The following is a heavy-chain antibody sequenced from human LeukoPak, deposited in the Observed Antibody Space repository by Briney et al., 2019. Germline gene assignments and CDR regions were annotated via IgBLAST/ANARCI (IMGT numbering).Heavy chain of an antibody. CDR2: INSDGSST. CDR1: GFTFSSYW. CDR3: ARDGYYDFWSGYFGGFRYYYYMDV. J-gene: IGHJ6*03. Sequence: GGSLRLSCAASGFTFSSYWMHWVRQAPGKGLVWVSRINSDGSSTSYADSVKGRFTISRDNAKNTLYLQMNSLRAEDTAVYYCARDGYYDFWSGYFGGFRYYYYMDVWGKGTTVTVSS. V-gene: IGHV3-74*01. D-gene: IGHD3-3*01.